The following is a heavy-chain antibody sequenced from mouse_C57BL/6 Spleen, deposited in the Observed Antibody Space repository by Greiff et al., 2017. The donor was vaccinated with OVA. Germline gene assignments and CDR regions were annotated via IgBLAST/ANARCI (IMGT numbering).Heavy chain of an antibody. D-gene: IGHD2-4*01. Sequence: EVQLQQSGPELVKPGASVKISCKASGYTFTDYYMNWVKQSHGKSLEWIGDINPNNGGTSYNQKFKGKATLTVDKSSSTAYMELRSLTSEDAAVYYCARWDDYGRFAYWGQGTLVTVSA. J-gene: IGHJ3*01. CDR2: INPNNGGT. V-gene: IGHV1-26*01. CDR1: GYTFTDYY. CDR3: ARWDDYGRFAY.